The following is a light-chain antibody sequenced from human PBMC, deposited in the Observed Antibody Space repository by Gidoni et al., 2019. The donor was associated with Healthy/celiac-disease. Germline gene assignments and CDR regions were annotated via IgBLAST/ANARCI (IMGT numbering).Light chain of an antibody. CDR3: QSYDSSLSGWV. CDR1: SSNIGAGYD. CDR2: GNS. J-gene: IGLJ3*02. V-gene: IGLV1-40*01. Sequence: QSVLTQPPSVSGAPGQRVTISGTGSSSNIGAGYDVHWYQQLPGTAPKLLIYGNSNRPSGVPDRFSGSKSGTSASLAITGRQAEDEADYYCQSYDSSLSGWVFGGGTKLTVL.